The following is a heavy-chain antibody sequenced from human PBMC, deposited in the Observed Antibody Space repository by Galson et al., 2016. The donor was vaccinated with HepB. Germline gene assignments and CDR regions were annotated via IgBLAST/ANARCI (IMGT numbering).Heavy chain of an antibody. Sequence: SETLSLTCTISGGSITTSSEYWGWIRQSPGTGLEWIGTIYFSGNTYYNPSLKSRATISLDTSNNQFSLRLSSVTAAETAAYYCASEGTFRGSYYPEAFDTWGQGTPVIVSS. CDR3: ASEGTFRGSYYPEAFDT. J-gene: IGHJ3*02. D-gene: IGHD1-26*01. CDR2: IYFSGNT. CDR1: GGSITTSSEY. V-gene: IGHV4-39*07.